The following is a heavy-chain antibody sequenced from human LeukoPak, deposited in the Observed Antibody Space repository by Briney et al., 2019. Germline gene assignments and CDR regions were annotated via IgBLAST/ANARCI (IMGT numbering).Heavy chain of an antibody. CDR3: TRVVGFATGWACDY. CDR2: INPHSGGP. CDR1: GYSFTGSY. Sequence: ASVKVSCKTSGYSFTGSYIHWVRQAPGQGLEWMGWINPHSGGPNSAQKFQGRVTMTTDTSTTTAYMQLSRLRSDDTAVYYCTRVVGFATGWACDYWGQGTLVTVSS. J-gene: IGHJ4*02. D-gene: IGHD7-27*01. V-gene: IGHV1-2*02.